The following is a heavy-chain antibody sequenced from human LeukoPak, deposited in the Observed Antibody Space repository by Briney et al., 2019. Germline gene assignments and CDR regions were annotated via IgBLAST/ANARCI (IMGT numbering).Heavy chain of an antibody. CDR2: IKQDGSEK. D-gene: IGHD3-10*01. J-gene: IGHJ3*01. CDR3: VRDYGG. Sequence: GGSLRLSCVVSGFTFSNYWMSWVRQAPGKGPEWVASIKQDGSEKDYVDSVKGRFTISRDNAKNSLYLQLNSLRVEDTAVYYRVRDYGGWGQGTMVIVSS. CDR1: GFTFSNYW. V-gene: IGHV3-7*01.